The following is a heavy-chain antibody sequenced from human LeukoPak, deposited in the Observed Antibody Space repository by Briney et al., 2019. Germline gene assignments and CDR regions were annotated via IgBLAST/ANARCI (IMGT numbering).Heavy chain of an antibody. Sequence: PGGSLRLSCAASGFTFSSYAMSWVRQAPGKGLEWVSAISGSGGSTYYADSVKGRFTISRDSSKNTLYLQMNSLRAEDTAVYYCAKGAYYDFWSGPGGDYMDVWGKGTTVTVSS. V-gene: IGHV3-23*01. CDR1: GFTFSSYA. D-gene: IGHD3-3*01. CDR3: AKGAYYDFWSGPGGDYMDV. CDR2: ISGSGGST. J-gene: IGHJ6*03.